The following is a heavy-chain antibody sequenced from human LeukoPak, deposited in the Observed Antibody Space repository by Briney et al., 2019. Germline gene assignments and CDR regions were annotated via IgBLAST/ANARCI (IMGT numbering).Heavy chain of an antibody. J-gene: IGHJ4*02. CDR3: ARTPSVYCSGGNCYPGHFDY. Sequence: PSETLSLTCTVSGGSISSSSYYWGWLRQPPGKGLEWIGSIYYSGTTYYNPSLKSRVTISVDTSKNQFSLKLSSVTAADTAVYYCARTPSVYCSGGNCYPGHFDYWGQGILVTVSS. V-gene: IGHV4-39*07. D-gene: IGHD2-15*01. CDR1: GGSISSSSYY. CDR2: IYYSGTT.